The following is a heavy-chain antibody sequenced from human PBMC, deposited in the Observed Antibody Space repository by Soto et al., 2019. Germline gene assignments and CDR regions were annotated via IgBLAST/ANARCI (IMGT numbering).Heavy chain of an antibody. Sequence: QVQLVESGGGVVQPGRSLRLSCAASGFTFSSYGMHWVRQAPGKGLEWVTVISYDGKVAYYADSVKGRLTISRDNSKNTLYLQMNSLRTEDTAMYYCAKEGPITNWYFDYWGQGTLVTVSS. CDR3: AKEGPITNWYFDY. J-gene: IGHJ4*02. D-gene: IGHD1-1*01. CDR2: ISYDGKVA. V-gene: IGHV3-30*18. CDR1: GFTFSSYG.